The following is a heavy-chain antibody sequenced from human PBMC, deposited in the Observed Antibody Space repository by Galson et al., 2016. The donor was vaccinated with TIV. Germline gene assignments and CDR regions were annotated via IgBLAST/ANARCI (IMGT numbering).Heavy chain of an antibody. Sequence: TLSLTCSVFGGSISNGDNSWTWIRQPPGKGLEWLGSVYYSGSTICSPSLRGRVTISVERSKNQFSVNLNSLTAADTAVYYCARVSLPSYYAVDVWGQGTTVTVSS. CDR2: VYYSGST. CDR3: ARVSLPSYYAVDV. V-gene: IGHV4-30-4*01. CDR1: GGSISNGDNS. D-gene: IGHD3-16*01. J-gene: IGHJ6*02.